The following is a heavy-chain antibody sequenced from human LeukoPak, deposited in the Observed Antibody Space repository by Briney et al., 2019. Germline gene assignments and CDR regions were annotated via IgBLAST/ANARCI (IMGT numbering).Heavy chain of an antibody. CDR3: ARDCPFSFIAAAAPFDY. CDR1: GFTFSSYA. D-gene: IGHD6-13*01. V-gene: IGHV3-21*01. CDR2: ISSSSSYI. J-gene: IGHJ4*02. Sequence: SGGSLRLSCAAPGFTFSSYAMSWVRQAPGKGLEWVSSISSSSSYIYYADSVKGRFTISRDNAKNSLYLQMNSLRAEDTAVYYCARDCPFSFIAAAAPFDYWGQGTLVTVSS.